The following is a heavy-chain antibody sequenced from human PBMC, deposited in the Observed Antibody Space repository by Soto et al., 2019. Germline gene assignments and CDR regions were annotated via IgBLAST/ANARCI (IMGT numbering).Heavy chain of an antibody. V-gene: IGHV1-69*02. CDR1: GDTFSTYT. CDR2: IIPVLGIT. Sequence: QVQLVQSGAEVKKPGSSVKVSCKASGDTFSTYTISWVRQAPGQGLEWMGKIIPVLGITHYAQKFEGRVTMTADKSTDTAYMEVSSLRSEETAVYYCARWGELSPHFDHWGQGTLVTVSS. D-gene: IGHD3-16*02. CDR3: ARWGELSPHFDH. J-gene: IGHJ4*02.